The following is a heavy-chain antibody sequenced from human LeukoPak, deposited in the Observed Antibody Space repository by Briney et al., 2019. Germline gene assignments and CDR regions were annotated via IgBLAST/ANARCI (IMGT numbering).Heavy chain of an antibody. CDR3: ARADNVDLVDY. CDR1: GYTFSDYY. D-gene: IGHD1-1*01. CDR2: ISSSGSTI. V-gene: IGHV3-11*04. Sequence: PGGSLRLSCAASGYTFSDYYMNWIRQAPGKGLEWVSYISSSGSTIYYADSVKGRFTISRDNAKNSLYLQMNSLIAEDTAVYYCARADNVDLVDYWGQGTLVTVSS. J-gene: IGHJ4*02.